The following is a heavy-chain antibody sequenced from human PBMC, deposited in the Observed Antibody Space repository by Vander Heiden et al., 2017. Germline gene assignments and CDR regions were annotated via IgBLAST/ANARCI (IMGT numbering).Heavy chain of an antibody. J-gene: IGHJ4*02. D-gene: IGHD3-3*01. CDR2: IYYSGST. CDR1: GGSISSYY. CDR3: ARGPPVITIFGVVTASFDY. V-gene: IGHV4-59*01. Sequence: QVQLQESGPGLVKPSETLSLTCTVSGGSISSYYWSWIRQPPGKGLEWIGYIYYSGSTNYNPSLKSRVTISVDTSKNQFSLKLSSVTAADTAVYYCARGPPVITIFGVVTASFDYWGQGTLVTVSS.